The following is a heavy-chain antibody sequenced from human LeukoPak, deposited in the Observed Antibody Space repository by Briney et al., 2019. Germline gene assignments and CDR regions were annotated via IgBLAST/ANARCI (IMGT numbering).Heavy chain of an antibody. D-gene: IGHD2-2*01. CDR2: INPNSGGT. CDR3: ARDPNDCSSTSCYRGDSYYMDV. CDR1: GYTFTGYY. J-gene: IGHJ6*03. V-gene: IGHV1-2*02. Sequence: ASVKVSCKASGYTFTGYYMHWVRQAPGQGLEWMGWINPNSGGTNYAQKSQGRVTMTRDTSISTAYMELSRLRSDDTAVYYCARDPNDCSSTSCYRGDSYYMDVWGKGTTVSVSS.